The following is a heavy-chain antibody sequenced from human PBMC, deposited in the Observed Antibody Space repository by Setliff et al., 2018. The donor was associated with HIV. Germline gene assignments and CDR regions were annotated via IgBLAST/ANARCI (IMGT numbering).Heavy chain of an antibody. Sequence: PSETLSLTCAVYGGSFSGYYWNWVRQPPGKGLEWIGEINVIRTTDYNPSLKSRVTISMDTSKNQFSLELSSVTAADTALYYCARTITTFGVIGRGGRMDVWGKGTTVTVSS. CDR3: ARTITTFGVIGRGGRMDV. D-gene: IGHD3-3*01. CDR1: GGSFSGYY. CDR2: INVIRTT. V-gene: IGHV4-34*01. J-gene: IGHJ6*04.